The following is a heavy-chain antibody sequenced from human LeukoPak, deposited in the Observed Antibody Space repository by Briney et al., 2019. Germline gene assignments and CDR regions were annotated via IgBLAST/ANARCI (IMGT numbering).Heavy chain of an antibody. J-gene: IGHJ4*02. V-gene: IGHV3-23*01. Sequence: GGSLRLSCAASGLTFSSYAMSWVRQAPGKGLEWVSAISGSGGSTYYADSVKGRFTISRDNSKNTLYLQMNSLRAEDTAVYYCAKRSYSSGWSFDYWGQGTLVTVSS. CDR3: AKRSYSSGWSFDY. D-gene: IGHD6-19*01. CDR1: GLTFSSYA. CDR2: ISGSGGST.